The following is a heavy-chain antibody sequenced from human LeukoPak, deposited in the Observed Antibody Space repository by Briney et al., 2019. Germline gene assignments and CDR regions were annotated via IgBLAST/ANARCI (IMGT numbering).Heavy chain of an antibody. CDR2: INHSGST. V-gene: IGHV4-34*01. D-gene: IGHD6-13*01. J-gene: IGHJ4*02. Sequence: SETLSLTCAVYGGSFSGYYWSWIRQPPGKGLEWIGEINHSGSTNYNPSLKSRVTISVDTSKNQFSLKLSSVTDADTAVYYCARSKSWYVDYWGQGTLVTVSS. CDR1: GGSFSGYY. CDR3: ARSKSWYVDY.